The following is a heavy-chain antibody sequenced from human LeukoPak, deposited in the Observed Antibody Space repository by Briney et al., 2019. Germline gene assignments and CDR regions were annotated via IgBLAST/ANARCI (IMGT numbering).Heavy chain of an antibody. Sequence: SVKVSCKASGGSFSSYVITWVRQAPGQGLEWIGRIIPVFGVSNFAQKFQGRVTITADKSTNTAHMELSRLESGNTAVYYCTREGVYAPDPSSYHRDAFDMWGQGTVVIVSS. D-gene: IGHD3-16*02. CDR1: GGSFSSYV. CDR3: TREGVYAPDPSSYHRDAFDM. CDR2: IIPVFGVS. J-gene: IGHJ3*02. V-gene: IGHV1-69*04.